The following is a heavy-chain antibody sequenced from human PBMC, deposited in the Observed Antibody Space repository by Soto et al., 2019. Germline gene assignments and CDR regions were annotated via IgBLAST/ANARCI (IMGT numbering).Heavy chain of an antibody. CDR2: ISQSGST. CDR3: ARGSGIAVIPGELEDVHYDY. CDR1: GQSFSGHT. D-gene: IGHD2-2*01. Sequence: QVQLQQWGAGLLKPSETLSLTCAVYGQSFSGHTWSWIRQSPGKGLEWIGEISQSGSTYYNPSLKTRDTISGHTAKNQFSLTLNSVTAADTVVFYCARGSGIAVIPGELEDVHYDYWGQGTLVSVSS. V-gene: IGHV4-34*01. J-gene: IGHJ4*02.